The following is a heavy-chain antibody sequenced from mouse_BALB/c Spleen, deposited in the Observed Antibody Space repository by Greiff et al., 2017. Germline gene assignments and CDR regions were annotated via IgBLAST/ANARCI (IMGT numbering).Heavy chain of an antibody. Sequence: QVQLKQSGAELVKPGASVKLSCKASGYTFTSYWMHWVKQRPGQGLEWIGEIDPSDSYTNYNQKFKGKATLTVDKSSSTAYMQLSSLTSEDSAVYYCARWGTTGAMDYWGQGTSVTVSS. CDR1: GYTFTSYW. CDR2: IDPSDSYT. D-gene: IGHD1-1*01. V-gene: IGHV1-69*02. J-gene: IGHJ4*01. CDR3: ARWGTTGAMDY.